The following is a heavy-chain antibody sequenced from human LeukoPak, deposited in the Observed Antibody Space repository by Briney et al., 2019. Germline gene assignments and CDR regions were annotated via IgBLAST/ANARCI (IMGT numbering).Heavy chain of an antibody. CDR1: GFTFTSYP. J-gene: IGHJ4*02. CDR3: AKDQLLG. CDR2: ISRSGDDT. D-gene: IGHD3-10*01. V-gene: IGHV3-23*01. Sequence: GGSLRLSCAVSGFTFTSYPAVWVRHARARGLELVSSISRSGDDTYYADSVRGRLTISRDNSKNTLYLQMNSPRAEDTAIYYCAKDQLLGWGPGTQVTVSS.